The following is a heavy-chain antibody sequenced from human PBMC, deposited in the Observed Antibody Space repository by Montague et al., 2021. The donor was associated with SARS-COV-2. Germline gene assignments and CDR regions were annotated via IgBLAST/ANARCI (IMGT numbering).Heavy chain of an antibody. D-gene: IGHD5-18*01. CDR1: GGPISGSSDY. Sequence: SETLSFTCTVTGGPISGSSDYWGWIRQSPGKGLEWIASVDYSGNTYYSPSLKSRLTISVDTSKNQFSLKLNSATAADTALYYCARREYSYGWGDWGQGTLVTVSS. V-gene: IGHV4-39*01. CDR3: ARREYSYGWGD. J-gene: IGHJ4*02. CDR2: VDYSGNT.